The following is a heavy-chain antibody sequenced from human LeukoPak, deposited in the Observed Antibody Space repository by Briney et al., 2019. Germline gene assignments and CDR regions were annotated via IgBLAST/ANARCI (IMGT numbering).Heavy chain of an antibody. V-gene: IGHV4-34*01. CDR3: ARHKDYYYSYMDV. Sequence: SETLSLTCAVYGGSFSGYYWSWIRQPPGKGLEWIGEINHSGSTNYIPSLESRVTLSVDTSKNQFSLKLSSVTAADTAVYYCARHKDYYYSYMDVWGKGTTVTISS. CDR2: INHSGST. CDR1: GGSFSGYY. J-gene: IGHJ6*03.